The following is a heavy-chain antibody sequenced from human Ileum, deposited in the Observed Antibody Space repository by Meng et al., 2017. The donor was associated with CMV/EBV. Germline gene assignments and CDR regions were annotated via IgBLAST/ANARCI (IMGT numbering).Heavy chain of an antibody. CDR3: ARALTNIAAAAPFDY. CDR1: GFTFSDYY. V-gene: IGHV3-11*04. Sequence: GESLKISCAASGFTFSDYYMSWIRQAPGKGLEWVSYIRSSGSTIYCAESVKGRFTISRDNSKNTLYLQMNSLRAEDTAVYYCARALTNIAAAAPFDYWGQGTLVTVSS. D-gene: IGHD6-13*01. CDR2: IRSSGSTI. J-gene: IGHJ4*02.